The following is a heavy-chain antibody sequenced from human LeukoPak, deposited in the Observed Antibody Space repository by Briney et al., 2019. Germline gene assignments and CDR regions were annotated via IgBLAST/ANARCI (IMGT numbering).Heavy chain of an antibody. CDR2: ISSSGSTI. Sequence: GGSLRLSCAASGFTFSSYEMNCVRQAPGKGLEWVSYISSSGSTIYYADSVKGRFTISRDNAKNSLYLQMNSLRAEDTAVYYCARAPSIAVAGTGYFDYWGQGTLVTVSS. D-gene: IGHD6-19*01. CDR1: GFTFSSYE. CDR3: ARAPSIAVAGTGYFDY. J-gene: IGHJ4*02. V-gene: IGHV3-48*03.